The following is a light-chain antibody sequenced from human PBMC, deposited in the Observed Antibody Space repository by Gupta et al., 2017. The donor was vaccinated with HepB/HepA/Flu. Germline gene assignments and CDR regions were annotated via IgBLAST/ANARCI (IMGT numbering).Light chain of an antibody. Sequence: DIQMTQSPSSLSASVGDRLTITCQASQDISNYLKWYQQKAGKAPKLLILDAYHLETGVPSMFSGSGSGTDFTFTISSLQPEDIGKYYCQQYDNLLTFGGGTKVEIK. CDR1: QDISNY. CDR3: QQYDNLLT. CDR2: DAY. V-gene: IGKV1-33*01. J-gene: IGKJ4*01.